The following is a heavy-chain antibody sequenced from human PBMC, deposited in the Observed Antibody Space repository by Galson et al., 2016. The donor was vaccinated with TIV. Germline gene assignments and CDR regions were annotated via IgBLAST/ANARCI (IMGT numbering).Heavy chain of an antibody. V-gene: IGHV1-69*13. CDR2: IIPIFGTP. CDR1: GGTFISYP. J-gene: IGHJ4*02. D-gene: IGHD5/OR15-5a*01. Sequence: SVKVSCKASGGTFISYPISWVRQAPGQGLEWMGGIIPIFGTPNYAQKFQDRLTITADESTRTAYMELSSLKSEDTAVYYCASWANSHLYDNYFYSWGQGTLVTVSP. CDR3: ASWANSHLYDNYFYS.